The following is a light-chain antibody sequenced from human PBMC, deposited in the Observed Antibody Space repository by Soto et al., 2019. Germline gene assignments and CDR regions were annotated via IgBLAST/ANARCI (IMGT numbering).Light chain of an antibody. CDR1: QSISSSY. V-gene: IGKV3-20*01. J-gene: IGKJ2*01. Sequence: EIVLTQSPGTLSLSPGEGTTLSCRASQSISSSYLAWYQQKPGQAPRLLIYGVSTRATGIPDRFSGSGSGTDFTLTISRLEPEDFPVYYCQQYGSSPRTFGQGTKLEIK. CDR2: GVS. CDR3: QQYGSSPRT.